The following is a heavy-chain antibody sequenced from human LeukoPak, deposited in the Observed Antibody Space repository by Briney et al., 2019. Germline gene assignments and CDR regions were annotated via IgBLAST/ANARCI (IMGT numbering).Heavy chain of an antibody. Sequence: GGSLRLSCAASGFTFSSYGMHWVRQAPGKGLEWVTFIQYDGSNKYYADSVKGRFTISRDNSKNTVYLQMDSLRTEDTAVYYCARSLTMVRAYDYWGQGTLVTVSS. V-gene: IGHV3-30*02. CDR2: IQYDGSNK. D-gene: IGHD3-10*01. J-gene: IGHJ4*02. CDR1: GFTFSSYG. CDR3: ARSLTMVRAYDY.